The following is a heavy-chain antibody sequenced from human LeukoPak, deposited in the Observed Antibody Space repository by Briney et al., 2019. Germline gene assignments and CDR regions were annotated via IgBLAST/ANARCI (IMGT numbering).Heavy chain of an antibody. Sequence: SETLSLTCTVSGGSISSSYWSWIRQAPGKGLEWIAWIYYIGSTNYNPSLKSRVTMSVDTSNSQFSLKLTSVTAADTAVYYCASKGKLHSSYYYLDVWGIGTTVTVSS. V-gene: IGHV4-59*01. J-gene: IGHJ6*03. CDR3: ASKGKLHSSYYYLDV. CDR1: GGSISSSY. CDR2: IYYIGST. D-gene: IGHD1-7*01.